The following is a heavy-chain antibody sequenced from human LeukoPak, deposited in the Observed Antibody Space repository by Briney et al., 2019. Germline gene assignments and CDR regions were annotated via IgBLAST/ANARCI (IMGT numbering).Heavy chain of an antibody. Sequence: GSSVKVSCKASGGTFSSYAISWVRQAPGQGLEWMGGIIPIFGTANYAQKFQGRVTITADESTSTAYMELSSLRSEDTAVYYCARAHGRSLGELSGQLDYWGQGTLVTVSS. CDR2: IIPIFGTA. V-gene: IGHV1-69*01. J-gene: IGHJ4*02. CDR1: GGTFSSYA. CDR3: ARAHGRSLGELSGQLDY. D-gene: IGHD3-16*02.